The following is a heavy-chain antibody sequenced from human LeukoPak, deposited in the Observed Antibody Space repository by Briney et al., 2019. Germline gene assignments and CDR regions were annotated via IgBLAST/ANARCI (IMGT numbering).Heavy chain of an antibody. CDR1: GGSFSGYY. J-gene: IGHJ4*02. D-gene: IGHD3-10*01. V-gene: IGHV4-34*01. CDR3: ARGFQGGGSGSYLDFDY. Sequence: SETLSLTCAVYGGSFSGYYWSWIRQPPGKGLEWIGEINHSGSTNYNPSLKSRVTISVDTSKNQFSLKLSSVTAADTAVYYCARGFQGGGSGSYLDFDYWGQGSLLTVSS. CDR2: INHSGST.